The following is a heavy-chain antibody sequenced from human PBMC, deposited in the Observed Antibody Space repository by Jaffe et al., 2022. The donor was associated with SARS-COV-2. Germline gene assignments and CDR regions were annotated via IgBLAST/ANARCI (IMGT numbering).Heavy chain of an antibody. CDR3: ATGELGYSYTYVPRFGGYYYGMDV. V-gene: IGHV1-69*01. D-gene: IGHD5-18*01. J-gene: IGHJ6*02. CDR2: IIPIFDVA. Sequence: QVQLVQSGAEVKKPGSSVKVSCKAPGGTLRNCAISWVRQAPGQGLEWMGGIIPIFDVANYVQNFQGRVTITADDSTSTAYMELSSLRSEDTAMYYCATGELGYSYTYVPRFGGYYYGMDVWGQGTTVTVSS. CDR1: GGTLRNCA.